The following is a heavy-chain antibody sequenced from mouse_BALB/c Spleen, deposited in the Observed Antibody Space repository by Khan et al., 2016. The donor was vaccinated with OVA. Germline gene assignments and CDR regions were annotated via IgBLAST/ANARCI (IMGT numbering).Heavy chain of an antibody. J-gene: IGHJ3*01. Sequence: QVQLKESGAELARPGASVKMSCKASGYTFTSYTMHWVKQRPGQGLEWIGYIYPSNDYTNYHQRFKDKATLTADKSSSTAYMQLSSLTSEDSAVYYCAREGAYYRSDGWFAYWGQGTLVTVSA. CDR2: IYPSNDYT. CDR1: GYTFTSYT. D-gene: IGHD2-14*01. CDR3: AREGAYYRSDGWFAY. V-gene: IGHV1-4*01.